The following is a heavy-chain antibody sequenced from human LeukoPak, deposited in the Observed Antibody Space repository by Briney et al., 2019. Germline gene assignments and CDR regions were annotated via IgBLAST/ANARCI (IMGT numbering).Heavy chain of an antibody. D-gene: IGHD1-14*01. Sequence: RPGGSLRLSCAASGFTFDDYGMSWVRQAPGKGLEWVSGINWNGGSTGYADSVKGRFTISRDNAKNSLYLLMNSLRAEDTALYYCARDPPLTPGWNAFDIWGQGTMVTVSS. CDR3: ARDPPLTPGWNAFDI. V-gene: IGHV3-20*04. J-gene: IGHJ3*02. CDR2: INWNGGST. CDR1: GFTFDDYG.